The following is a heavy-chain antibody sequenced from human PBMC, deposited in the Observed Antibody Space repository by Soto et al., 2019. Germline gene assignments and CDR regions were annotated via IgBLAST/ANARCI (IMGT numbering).Heavy chain of an antibody. CDR1: GFTFSSSS. CDR2: ISSNGGST. V-gene: IGHV3-64*01. D-gene: IGHD2-21*01. CDR3: ARVAYYYYYYMDV. Sequence: GGSLRLSCAASGFTFSSSSMHWVRQAPGKGLEFVSAISSNGGSTYYANSVKGRFTISRDNSKNTLYLQMGSLRAEDMAVYYCARVAYYYYYYMDVWGKGTTVTVSS. J-gene: IGHJ6*03.